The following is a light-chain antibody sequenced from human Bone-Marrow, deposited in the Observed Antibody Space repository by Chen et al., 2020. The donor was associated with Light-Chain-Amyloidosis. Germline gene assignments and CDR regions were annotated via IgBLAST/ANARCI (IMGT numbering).Light chain of an antibody. J-gene: IGLJ2*01. CDR2: RDN. V-gene: IGLV3-25*03. CDR1: DLPTKY. CDR3: QSADSSGTYEVI. Sequence: SYELTQPPSVSVSPGQTARITCSGDDLPTKYAYWYQQKPGQAPVLVIHRDNERPSGISARFSCSSSGTTGKLTNSGVQAEDEADYHCQSADSSGTYEVIFGGGTKLTVL.